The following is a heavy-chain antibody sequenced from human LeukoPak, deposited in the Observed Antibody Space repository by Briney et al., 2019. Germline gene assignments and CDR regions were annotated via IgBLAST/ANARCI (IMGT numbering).Heavy chain of an antibody. D-gene: IGHD6-19*01. CDR2: INHSGST. CDR3: ARSPPSPSSGWVYYYYYMDV. Sequence: PSETLSLTCAVYGGSFSGYYWSWIRQPPGKGLEWIGEINHSGSTNYNPSLKSRVTISVDTSKNQFSLKLSSETAADTAVYYCARSPPSPSSGWVYYYYYMDVWGKGTTVTVSS. CDR1: GGSFSGYY. V-gene: IGHV4-34*01. J-gene: IGHJ6*03.